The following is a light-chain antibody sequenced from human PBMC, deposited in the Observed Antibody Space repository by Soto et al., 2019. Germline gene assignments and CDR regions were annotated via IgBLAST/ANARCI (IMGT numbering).Light chain of an antibody. CDR1: RSNVGVFTF. V-gene: IGLV2-14*01. Sequence: QSALTQPASVSGSPGQSITISCTGTRSNVGVFTFVSCNQKNAAKAPKLIIFEVSNRPSGVSNRFSGSKSGNTASLTISGLQAEDEGDYYCSSYETTSARLFGTGTKLTVL. CDR3: SSYETTSARL. CDR2: EVS. J-gene: IGLJ1*01.